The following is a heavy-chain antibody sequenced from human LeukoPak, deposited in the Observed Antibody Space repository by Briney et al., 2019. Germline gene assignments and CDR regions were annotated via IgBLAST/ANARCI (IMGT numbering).Heavy chain of an antibody. V-gene: IGHV1-69*13. J-gene: IGHJ4*02. CDR1: GDTFSNSA. CDR3: ARDEIAVAGFGTFDY. D-gene: IGHD6-19*01. CDR2: IIPIFGTP. Sequence: SVKVSCKASGDTFSNSAFSWVRQAPGQGLEWMGGIIPIFGTPNYAQKFQGRVTISADESTSTVYMELSSLRSEDTAVFYCARDEIAVAGFGTFDYWGQGTLGTVSS.